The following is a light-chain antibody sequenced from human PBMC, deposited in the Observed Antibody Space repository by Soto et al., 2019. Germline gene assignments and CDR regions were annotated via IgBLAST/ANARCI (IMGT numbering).Light chain of an antibody. CDR1: ILPKQY. V-gene: IGLV3-25*02. Sequence: SYELTQPPSVSVSPGQTARITCSGDILPKQYGSWYQQRPGQAPVLLIYKDSERPSGIPERFSGSSSGTTISLSISGVQAEDEADYYCQSTDRSGDYNVVFGGGTKLTVL. CDR2: KDS. CDR3: QSTDRSGDYNVV. J-gene: IGLJ2*01.